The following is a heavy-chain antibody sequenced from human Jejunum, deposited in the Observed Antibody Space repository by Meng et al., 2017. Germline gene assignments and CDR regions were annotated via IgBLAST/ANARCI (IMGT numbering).Heavy chain of an antibody. D-gene: IGHD3-22*01. Sequence: GESLKISCATSGFTFGSYWMHWVRQAPGKGLVWVSRIKSDGSSTDYADSVKGRFTISRENAKNTLYLQMSSLRAEDTGVYYCARGGSSAYDAHDYWGQGTLVTVSS. CDR3: ARGGSSAYDAHDY. CDR2: IKSDGSST. CDR1: GFTFGSYW. V-gene: IGHV3-74*01. J-gene: IGHJ4*02.